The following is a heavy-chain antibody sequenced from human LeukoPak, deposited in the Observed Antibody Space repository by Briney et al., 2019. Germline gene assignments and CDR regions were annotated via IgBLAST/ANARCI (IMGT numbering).Heavy chain of an antibody. CDR2: IIPILGKA. Sequence: ASMKVSCKASGGTFSSYAISWVRQAPGQGLEWMGRIIPILGKANYAQKFQGRVTITADKSTSTAYMELSSLRSEDTAVYYCARDRSIVVVPAADFNWFDPWGQGTLVTVSS. J-gene: IGHJ5*02. V-gene: IGHV1-69*04. CDR3: ARDRSIVVVPAADFNWFDP. CDR1: GGTFSSYA. D-gene: IGHD2-2*01.